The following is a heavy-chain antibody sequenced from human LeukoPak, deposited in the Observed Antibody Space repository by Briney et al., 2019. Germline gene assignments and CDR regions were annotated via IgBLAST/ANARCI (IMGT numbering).Heavy chain of an antibody. Sequence: GGSLRLSCAASGHPYSIASMHWVRQAPGKGLEWVGRIKSRKDGETTDYAAPVKGRFTVSRDDSKDTLYLQMNSLRTDDTAVYYGTTGQDTTAHDGYWGQGTLVTVSS. CDR1: GHPYSIAS. CDR2: IKSRKDGETT. V-gene: IGHV3-15*01. D-gene: IGHD2-15*01. J-gene: IGHJ4*02. CDR3: TTGQDTTAHDGY.